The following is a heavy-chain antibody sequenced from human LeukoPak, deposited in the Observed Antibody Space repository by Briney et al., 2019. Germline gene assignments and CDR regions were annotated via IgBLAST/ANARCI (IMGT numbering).Heavy chain of an antibody. CDR2: IASDGSST. J-gene: IGHJ4*02. CDR3: ARGRPHGNDY. CDR1: GFTFSNYW. V-gene: IGHV3-74*01. D-gene: IGHD4-23*01. Sequence: GGSLRLSCAASGFTFSNYWMTWVRQAPGKGLVWVSRIASDGSSTTYADSVKGRFSISRDNAKNTLYLQMNSLRVEDTAVYYCARGRPHGNDYWGQGTLVTVSS.